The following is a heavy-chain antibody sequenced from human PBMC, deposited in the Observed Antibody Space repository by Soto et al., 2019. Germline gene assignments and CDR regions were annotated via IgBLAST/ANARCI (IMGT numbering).Heavy chain of an antibody. D-gene: IGHD2-2*02. V-gene: IGHV3-23*01. CDR3: AKCAGDTATSCYRGIDY. Sequence: EVQLLESGGGLVQPGESLKLSCAASGFTFSIYAMSWVRQAPGKGLEWVSGISYSGSSTYYADSVKGRFSISRDNSKNTLYLQMNSLRGDGTAIYYCAKCAGDTATSCYRGIDYWGRGTLVTVSS. CDR1: GFTFSIYA. CDR2: ISYSGSST. J-gene: IGHJ4*02.